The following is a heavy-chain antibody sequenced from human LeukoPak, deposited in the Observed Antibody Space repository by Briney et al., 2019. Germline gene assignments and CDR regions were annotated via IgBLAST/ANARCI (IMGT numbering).Heavy chain of an antibody. J-gene: IGHJ6*03. Sequence: GGSLRLSCTVSGFTVSSNSMSWVRQAPGKGLEWVSFIYSDNTHYSDSVKGRFTISRDNAKNSLYLQMNSLRAEDTAVYYCARAEGRYGSGSYYYYYMDVWGKGTTVTISS. V-gene: IGHV3-53*01. CDR1: GFTVSSNS. CDR2: IYSDNT. CDR3: ARAEGRYGSGSYYYYYMDV. D-gene: IGHD3-10*01.